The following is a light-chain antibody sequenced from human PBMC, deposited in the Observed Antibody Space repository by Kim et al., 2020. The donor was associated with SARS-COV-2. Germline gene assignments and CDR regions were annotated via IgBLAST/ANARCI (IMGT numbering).Light chain of an antibody. J-gene: IGKJ1*01. CDR3: QQYGSSPET. CDR1: QSVSSSY. CDR2: GAS. V-gene: IGKV3-20*01. Sequence: PGERATLSCRASQSVSSSYVAWYQQKPGQSPRLLIYGASSRATGIPDRFSGSGSGTDFTLTISRLEPEDFAVYYCQQYGSSPETFGQGTKVDIK.